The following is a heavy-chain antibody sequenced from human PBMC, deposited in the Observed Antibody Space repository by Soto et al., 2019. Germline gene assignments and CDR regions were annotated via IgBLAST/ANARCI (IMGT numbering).Heavy chain of an antibody. CDR3: ARRVTLIRRVIDHSSYSGMDV. Sequence: QVQLQESGPGLVKPSGTLSLTCGVSGGSISSSHWWSWVRQSPGKGLEWIGEVYHSGTTNLNPSLESRVTISVDRANNHVSLNLSSASVADTAVYFCARRVTLIRRVIDHSSYSGMDVWGQGTTVIVSS. J-gene: IGHJ6*02. V-gene: IGHV4-4*02. CDR1: GGSISSSHW. CDR2: VYHSGTT. D-gene: IGHD3-10*01.